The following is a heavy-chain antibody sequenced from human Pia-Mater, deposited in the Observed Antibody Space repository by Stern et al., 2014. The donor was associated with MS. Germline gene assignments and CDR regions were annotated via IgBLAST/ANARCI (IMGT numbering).Heavy chain of an antibody. CDR3: ARQTTAWASDV. CDR2: IYPGASDT. Sequence: EVQLLQSGAELIRPGESLKISCKGSGFKFSIYWIAWVRQMPGKGLEWMGIIYPGASDTRYSPSFQGQVTMSADKSTSTAYLQWSSLNASDTAMYFCARQTTAWASDVWGQGTLVTVSS. J-gene: IGHJ4*02. D-gene: IGHD1-14*01. V-gene: IGHV5-51*01. CDR1: GFKFSIYW.